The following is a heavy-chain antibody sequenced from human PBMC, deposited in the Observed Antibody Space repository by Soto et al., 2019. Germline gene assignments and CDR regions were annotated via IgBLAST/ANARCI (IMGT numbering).Heavy chain of an antibody. V-gene: IGHV3-23*01. CDR1: GFTFNNYA. Sequence: EVQLLESGGGLIQPGGSLRLSCAASGFTFNNYAMSWVRQAPGKGLEWVSAISGSGGSTYYADSVKGRFTISRDNSKNTLYLQMNSLRAEDTAVYYCAKLLSSSSFFDYWGQGTLVTVSS. D-gene: IGHD6-6*01. CDR3: AKLLSSSSFFDY. CDR2: ISGSGGST. J-gene: IGHJ4*02.